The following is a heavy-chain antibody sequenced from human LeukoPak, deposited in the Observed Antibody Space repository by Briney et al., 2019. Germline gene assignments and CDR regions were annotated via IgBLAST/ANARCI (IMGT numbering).Heavy chain of an antibody. D-gene: IGHD6-6*01. J-gene: IGHJ6*02. V-gene: IGHV4-31*03. Sequence: PSETLSLTCTVSGGSISSGAFYWSWIRQHPGKGLEWIVYTYYSGSTYYNPSLRRRVTISVDTSKNQFSLKLSSVTAADTAVYYCAGSYRSASISNGMDVWGQGTTVTVSS. CDR1: GGSISSGAFY. CDR2: TYYSGST. CDR3: AGSYRSASISNGMDV.